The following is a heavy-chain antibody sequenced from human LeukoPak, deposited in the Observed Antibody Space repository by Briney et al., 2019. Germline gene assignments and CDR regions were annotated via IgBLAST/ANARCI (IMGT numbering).Heavy chain of an antibody. CDR1: GFTFSDYY. D-gene: IGHD4-17*01. J-gene: IGHJ6*03. CDR3: ANPDYGDYYMDV. V-gene: IGHV3-11*01. CDR2: ISSSGSTI. Sequence: GGSLRLSCAASGFTFSDYYMRWIRQAPGKGLEWVSYISSSGSTIYYADSVKGRFTISRDNAKNSLYLQMNSLRAEDTAVYYCANPDYGDYYMDVWGKGTTVTVSS.